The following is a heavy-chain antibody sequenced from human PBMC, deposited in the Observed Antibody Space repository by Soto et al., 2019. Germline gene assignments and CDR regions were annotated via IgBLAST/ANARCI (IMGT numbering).Heavy chain of an antibody. Sequence: SETLSLTCTVSGGSISSYYWSWIRQPPGKGLEWIGYIYYSGSTNYNPSLKSRVTISVDTSKNQFSLKLSSVTAADTAVYYCAGSPSGDYVPFDYWGQGTLVTVSS. CDR3: AGSPSGDYVPFDY. D-gene: IGHD4-17*01. V-gene: IGHV4-59*01. CDR2: IYYSGST. J-gene: IGHJ4*02. CDR1: GGSISSYY.